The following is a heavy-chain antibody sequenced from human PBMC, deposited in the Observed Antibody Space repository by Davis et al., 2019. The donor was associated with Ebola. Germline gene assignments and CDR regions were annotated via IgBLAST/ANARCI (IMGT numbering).Heavy chain of an antibody. D-gene: IGHD2-15*01. J-gene: IGHJ6*02. Sequence: GGSLRLSCAASGFTFSDYYMSWIRQAPGKGLEWVSAIGTAGDTYYPGSVKGRFTISRENAKNSLYLQMNSLRAEDTAVYYCARAPLGLGYYYGMDVWGQGTTVTVSS. CDR2: IGTAGDT. V-gene: IGHV3-13*01. CDR1: GFTFSDYY. CDR3: ARAPLGLGYYYGMDV.